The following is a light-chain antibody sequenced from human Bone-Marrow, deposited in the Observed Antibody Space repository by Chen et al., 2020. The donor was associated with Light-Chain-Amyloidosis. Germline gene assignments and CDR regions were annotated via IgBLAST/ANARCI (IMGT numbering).Light chain of an antibody. CDR3: AAWDDRLNGWV. Sequence: QSVLTQPPSASGTPGQRITISCSGSRSNIGIKHVYWYQQLPGTAPKLFMYKSDQRPSGVPDRFAGSKSGGSASLAISGLRSEDEADYYCAAWDDRLNGWVFGGGTKLTVL. J-gene: IGLJ3*02. CDR1: RSNIGIKH. CDR2: KSD. V-gene: IGLV1-47*01.